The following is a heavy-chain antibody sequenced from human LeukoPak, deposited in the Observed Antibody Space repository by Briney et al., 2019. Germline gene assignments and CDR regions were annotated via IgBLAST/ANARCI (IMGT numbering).Heavy chain of an antibody. CDR3: ASRMT. V-gene: IGHV4-34*01. D-gene: IGHD2-15*01. CDR1: GGSFSGYY. J-gene: IGHJ4*02. Sequence: PSETLSLTCAVYGGSFSGYYWSWIRQPPGKGLEWIGEINHSGSTNYNPSLKSRVTISVDTSKNQFSLKPSSVTAADTAVYYCASRMTWGQGTLVTVSS. CDR2: INHSGST.